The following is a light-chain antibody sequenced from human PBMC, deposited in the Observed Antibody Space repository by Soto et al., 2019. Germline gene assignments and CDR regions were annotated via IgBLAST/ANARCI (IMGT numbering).Light chain of an antibody. J-gene: IGLJ1*01. V-gene: IGLV2-8*01. CDR1: SSDVGGYNY. CDR2: EVN. CDR3: TSYAGGNNV. Sequence: QSALTQPPSASGSPGQSVTISCTGTSSDVGGYNYVSWYQQYPGKVPKLMVYEVNKRPSGVPDRFSGSKSGNTASLTVSGLQAEDEHDYYCTSYAGGNNVFGTGTKVTVL.